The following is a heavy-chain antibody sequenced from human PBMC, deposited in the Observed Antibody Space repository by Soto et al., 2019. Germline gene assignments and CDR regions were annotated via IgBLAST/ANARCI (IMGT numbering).Heavy chain of an antibody. CDR3: ARGAGITIFGVVIGFDI. Sequence: ASVKVSCKASGYTVTSYYMHWVRQAPGQGLEWMGIINPSGGSTSYAQKFQGRVTMTRDTSTSTVYMELSSLRSEDTAVYYCARGAGITIFGVVIGFDIWGQGTMVTVSS. V-gene: IGHV1-46*03. J-gene: IGHJ3*02. CDR1: GYTVTSYY. CDR2: INPSGGST. D-gene: IGHD3-3*01.